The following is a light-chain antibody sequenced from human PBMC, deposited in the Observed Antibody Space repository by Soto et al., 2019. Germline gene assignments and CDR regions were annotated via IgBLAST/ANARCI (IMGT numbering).Light chain of an antibody. CDR3: SSYTNINTRACV. Sequence: QSVLTQPPSASGTPGQRVTIYCSGSNSNIGSDTVNWFQHLPGTAPRLLIYRNDRRPSGVPDRFSGSKSGTSASLAISGLQSEDEADYYCSSYTNINTRACVFGTGTKLTVL. J-gene: IGLJ1*01. CDR1: NSNIGSDT. CDR2: RND. V-gene: IGLV1-44*01.